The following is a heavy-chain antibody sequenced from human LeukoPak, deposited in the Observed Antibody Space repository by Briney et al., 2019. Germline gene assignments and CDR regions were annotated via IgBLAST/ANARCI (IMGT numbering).Heavy chain of an antibody. V-gene: IGHV3-23*01. CDR3: AKLQAGYYDSSGYHFDY. J-gene: IGHJ4*02. CDR1: GFTFSGYA. Sequence: GGSLRLSCAASGFTFSGYAMSWVRQAPAKGLEWVSVMSGRSGPTYYADSVKGRFTISRDNSKNTLYLQMNSLRADDTTVYYCAKLQAGYYDSSGYHFDYWGQGTLVTVSS. D-gene: IGHD3-22*01. CDR2: MSGRSGPT.